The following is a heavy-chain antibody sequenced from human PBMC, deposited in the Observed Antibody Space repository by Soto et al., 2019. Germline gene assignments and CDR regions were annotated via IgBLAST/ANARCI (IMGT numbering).Heavy chain of an antibody. J-gene: IGHJ4*02. CDR3: AKDSIVVVTAPTFDY. V-gene: IGHV3-30*18. Sequence: GRSLRLSCASSVFTFSSYGMHWVRQAPGKGLEWVAVISYDGSNKYYADSVKGRFTISRDNSKNTLYLQMNSLRAEDTAVYYCAKDSIVVVTAPTFDYWGQGTLVTVSS. CDR2: ISYDGSNK. CDR1: VFTFSSYG. D-gene: IGHD2-21*02.